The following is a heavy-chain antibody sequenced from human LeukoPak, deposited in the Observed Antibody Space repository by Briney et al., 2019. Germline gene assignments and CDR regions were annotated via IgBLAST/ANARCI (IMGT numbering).Heavy chain of an antibody. V-gene: IGHV1-46*01. CDR3: ARVEDFSGWTEVSQKDDFDY. CDR1: GYTFPNYH. D-gene: IGHD6-19*01. J-gene: IGHJ4*02. Sequence: ASMKVSCKASGYTFPNYHIHWVRQAPGQGLEWLGIINPNGGSASYAQRFQGRVTMTRDTSTTTVYMELTSLRSDDTAVYYCARVEDFSGWTEVSQKDDFDYWGQGTLVTVSS. CDR2: INPNGGSA.